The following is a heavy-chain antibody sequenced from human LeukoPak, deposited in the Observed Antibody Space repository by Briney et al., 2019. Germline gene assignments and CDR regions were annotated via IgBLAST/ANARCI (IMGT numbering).Heavy chain of an antibody. J-gene: IGHJ4*02. D-gene: IGHD5-12*01. V-gene: IGHV3-48*03. Sequence: GGSLRLSCAASGFTFSSYEMNWVRQAPGKGLEWVSYISSSGSTIYYADSVKGRFTISRDNAKNSLYLQMNSLRAEDTAAYYCARAHARGYGGHFDYWGQGTLVTVSS. CDR2: ISSSGSTI. CDR1: GFTFSSYE. CDR3: ARAHARGYGGHFDY.